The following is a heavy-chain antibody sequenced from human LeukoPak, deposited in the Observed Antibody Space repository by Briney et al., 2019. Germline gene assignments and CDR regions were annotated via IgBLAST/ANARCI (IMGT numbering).Heavy chain of an antibody. J-gene: IGHJ5*02. CDR1: GGTFSSYA. D-gene: IGHD6-13*01. Sequence: GASVKVSCKASGGTFSSYAISWVRQAPGQGLEWMGRIIPILGIANYAQKFQGRVTITADKSTSTAYMELSSLRSEDTAVYYCARDSDGRGSSSSWYPNWFDPWGQGTLVTVSS. CDR2: IIPILGIA. CDR3: ARDSDGRGSSSSWYPNWFDP. V-gene: IGHV1-69*04.